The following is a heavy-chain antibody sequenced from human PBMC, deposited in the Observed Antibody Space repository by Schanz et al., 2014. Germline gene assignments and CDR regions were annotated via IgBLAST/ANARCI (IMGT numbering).Heavy chain of an antibody. CDR1: CLKYKSFG. J-gene: IGHJ6*01. D-gene: IGHD2-21*01. Sequence: VQLVESGGGLVKDYFPERISYAVFCLKYKSFGMNWVRQAPGKGLEWVAVIWYDGRHKFYADSVKGRFTISRDNSKNTLYLQMNRMRVDYTTVYRCAQDGVPGELRFVKWG. V-gene: IGHV3-30*18. CDR3: AQDGVPGELRFVK. CDR2: IWYDGRHK.